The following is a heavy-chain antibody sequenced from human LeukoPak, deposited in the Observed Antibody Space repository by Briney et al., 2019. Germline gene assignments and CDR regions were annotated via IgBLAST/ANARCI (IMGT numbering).Heavy chain of an antibody. J-gene: IGHJ4*02. Sequence: ASVKVSCKASGYTFTSNYIHWVRQAPGQGLEWMGTINPSGGCTTFAQKFQGRVTMTRDTSTSTLYMELSSLESDDTAMYFCARAVAAGRRFDYWGQGTLAIVSS. CDR2: INPSGGCT. CDR3: ARAVAAGRRFDY. V-gene: IGHV1-46*01. D-gene: IGHD6-13*01. CDR1: GYTFTSNY.